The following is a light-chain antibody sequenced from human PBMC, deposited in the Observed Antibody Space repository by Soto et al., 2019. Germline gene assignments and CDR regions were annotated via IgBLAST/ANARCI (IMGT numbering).Light chain of an antibody. CDR1: QSISSY. CDR2: AAS. CDR3: QQSYSTFWT. J-gene: IGKJ1*01. V-gene: IGKV1-39*01. Sequence: DIHMTQSPSSLSSSLGDIGTITSLSSRASQSISSYLNWYQQKPGKAPKLLIYAASSLQSGVPSRFSGSGSGTDFTLPISSLQPEDFATYYCQQSYSTFWTFGQGTKVDIK.